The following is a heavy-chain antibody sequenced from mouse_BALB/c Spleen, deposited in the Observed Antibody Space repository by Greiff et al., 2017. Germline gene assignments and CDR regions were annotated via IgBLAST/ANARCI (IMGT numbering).Heavy chain of an antibody. V-gene: IGHV5-9-4*01. Sequence: EVMLVESGGGLVKPGGSLKLSCAASGFTFSSYAMPWVRQSPEKRLEWVAEISSGGSYTYYPDTVTGRFTISRDNAKNTLYLEMSSLRSEDTAMYYCAREDYRFSFAYWGQGTLVTVSA. CDR2: ISSGGSYT. J-gene: IGHJ3*01. D-gene: IGHD2-14*01. CDR1: GFTFSSYA. CDR3: AREDYRFSFAY.